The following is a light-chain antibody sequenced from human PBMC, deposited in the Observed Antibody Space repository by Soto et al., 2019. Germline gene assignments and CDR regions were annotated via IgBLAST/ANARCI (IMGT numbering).Light chain of an antibody. CDR1: QPVSSNF. CDR3: QQYGTSEII. CDR2: GVS. V-gene: IGKV3-20*01. J-gene: IGKJ5*01. Sequence: EIVLTQSPGTLSLSPGESAALSCRASQPVSSNFLAWYQQKPGQAPRLLIYGVSSRASGIPDRFSGSGSGTDFTLTISRLETEDFAVFYCQQYGTSEIIFGQGTRLEIK.